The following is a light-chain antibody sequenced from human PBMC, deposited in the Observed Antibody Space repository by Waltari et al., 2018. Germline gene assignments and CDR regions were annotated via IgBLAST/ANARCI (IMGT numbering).Light chain of an antibody. CDR2: RNY. CDR3: AAWDNSLGGLVV. CDR1: SSNIEGNS. J-gene: IGLJ2*01. Sequence: QSVLTQPPSASGTPGQRVSIPCSGSSSNIEGNSVYWYQQLPGTAPKPLLYRNYQRPSGVPDRFSGSKSGTSASLAISGLRSEDEGDYFCAAWDNSLGGLVVFGGGTKLTVL. V-gene: IGLV1-47*01.